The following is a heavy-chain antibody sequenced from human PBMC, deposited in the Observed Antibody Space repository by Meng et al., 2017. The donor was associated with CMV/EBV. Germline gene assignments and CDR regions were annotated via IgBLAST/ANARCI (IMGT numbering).Heavy chain of an antibody. D-gene: IGHD5/OR15-5a*01. J-gene: IGHJ4*02. Sequence: QITVKESGPTPGKPTQTVTLTCTFSGFSRSTSGVGVGWIRHPPGKALAWLALIYWYDDKRHSPSLKSRLNITKDTSNIHVLLTMTNMDPVDTATYYCAHRGIYGYHGYWAQVTLVTVSS. CDR2: IYWYDDK. V-gene: IGHV2-5*01. CDR3: AHRGIYGYHGY. CDR1: GFSRSTSGVG.